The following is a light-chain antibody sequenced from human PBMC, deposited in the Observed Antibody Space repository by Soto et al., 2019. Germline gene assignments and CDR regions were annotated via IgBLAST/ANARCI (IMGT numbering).Light chain of an antibody. CDR1: QSVSSY. CDR3: QQYGSSGT. Sequence: EIVLPQSPGTLSLSPGARATLSCRASQSVSSYLAWYQQRPGQAPRLLIYDASNRATGIPARFSGSGSGTDFTLTISRLEPEDFAVYYCQQYGSSGTFGQGNKVDI. J-gene: IGKJ1*01. CDR2: DAS. V-gene: IGKV3-20*01.